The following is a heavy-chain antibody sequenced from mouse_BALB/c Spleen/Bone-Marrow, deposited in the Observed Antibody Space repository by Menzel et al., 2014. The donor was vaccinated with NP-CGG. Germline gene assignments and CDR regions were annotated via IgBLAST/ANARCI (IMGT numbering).Heavy chain of an antibody. D-gene: IGHD2-3*01. Sequence: EVMLVESGGGLVQPGGSLRLSCATSGFTFTDYYMSWVRQPPGKALEWLGFIRNKANGYTTEYSASVKGRFTISRDNSQSILYLQVNTLRAEDSATYYCARYDVYYYFDYWGQGTTLTVSS. J-gene: IGHJ2*01. V-gene: IGHV7-3*02. CDR3: ARYDVYYYFDY. CDR2: IRNKANGYTT. CDR1: GFTFTDYY.